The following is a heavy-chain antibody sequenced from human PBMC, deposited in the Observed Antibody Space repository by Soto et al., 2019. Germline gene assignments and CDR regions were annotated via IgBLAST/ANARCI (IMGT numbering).Heavy chain of an antibody. V-gene: IGHV3-33*01. Sequence: GGSLRLSCAASGFTFSSYGMHWVRQAPGKGLEWVAVIWYDGSNKYYADSVKGRFTISRDNSKNTLYLQMNSLRAEDTAVYYWAREGVEVVYYYYYGMDVWGQGTTVTVSS. J-gene: IGHJ6*02. CDR1: GFTFSSYG. CDR2: IWYDGSNK. CDR3: AREGVEVVYYYYYGMDV.